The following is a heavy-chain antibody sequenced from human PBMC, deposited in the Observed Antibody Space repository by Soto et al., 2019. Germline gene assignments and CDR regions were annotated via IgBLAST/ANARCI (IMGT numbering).Heavy chain of an antibody. V-gene: IGHV3-15*07. J-gene: IGHJ3*02. D-gene: IGHD3-3*01. CDR3: TTDRRVNYDFWSGYLETAFDI. Sequence: GGSLRLSCAASGFTFSNAWMNWVRQAPGKGLEWVGRIKSKTDGGTTDYAAPVKGRFTISRDDSKNTLYLQMNSLKTEDTAVYYCTTDRRVNYDFWSGYLETAFDIWGQGTMVTVSS. CDR1: GFTFSNAW. CDR2: IKSKTDGGTT.